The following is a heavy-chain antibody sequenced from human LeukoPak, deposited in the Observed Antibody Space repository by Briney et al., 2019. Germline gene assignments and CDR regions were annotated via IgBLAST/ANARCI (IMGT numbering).Heavy chain of an antibody. Sequence: GGSLRLSCAASGFTYSRYGMHWGRQAPGEGLEWGADISYEGSNKYYADSVKGGFTISRDNSKTTLYLQMNSLRAEDTAVYYCAKDLRGYSYGLYYYGMDVWGKGTTVTVSS. CDR2: ISYEGSNK. J-gene: IGHJ6*04. CDR1: GFTYSRYG. D-gene: IGHD5-18*01. V-gene: IGHV3-30*18. CDR3: AKDLRGYSYGLYYYGMDV.